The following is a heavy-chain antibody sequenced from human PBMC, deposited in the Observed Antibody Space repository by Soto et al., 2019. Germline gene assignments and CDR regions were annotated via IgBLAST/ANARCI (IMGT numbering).Heavy chain of an antibody. CDR2: ISGTGGST. Sequence: GGSLRLSCAASGFSFSSYAMNWVRRAPGKWRGWVSVISGTGGSTYYADYVKGRFTISRDNSKNTLYLQMNSLRAEDTAVYYCAKDLSGYFSYLGQGTLVTVSS. D-gene: IGHD3-22*01. CDR1: GFSFSSYA. J-gene: IGHJ4*02. CDR3: AKDLSGYFSY. V-gene: IGHV3-23*01.